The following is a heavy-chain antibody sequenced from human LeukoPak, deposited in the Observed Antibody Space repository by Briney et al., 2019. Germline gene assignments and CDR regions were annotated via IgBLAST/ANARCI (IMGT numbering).Heavy chain of an antibody. CDR3: ARVPLYSQFDP. Sequence: PSQTLSLTCAASGGSISSGGYSWSWIRQPPGQGLEWIGYIYHSGSTYYNPSLKSRVTISVDRSKNQFSLKLSSVTAADTAVYYCARVPLYSQFDPWGQGTLVTVSS. J-gene: IGHJ5*02. CDR2: IYHSGST. CDR1: GGSISSGGYS. V-gene: IGHV4-30-2*01. D-gene: IGHD2-21*01.